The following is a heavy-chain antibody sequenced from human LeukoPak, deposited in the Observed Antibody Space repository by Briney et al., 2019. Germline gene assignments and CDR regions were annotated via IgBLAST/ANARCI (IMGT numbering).Heavy chain of an antibody. Sequence: GGSLRLSCAASGFTFSSYGMHWVRQAPGKGLEWVAVIWSDGSSKHYGDSVKGRFTISRDNSKNTLYLQMNSLRAEDTAVYHCARGQSPSHYDMDVWGQGTTVTVSS. CDR2: IWSDGSSK. CDR1: GFTFSSYG. CDR3: ARGQSPSHYDMDV. V-gene: IGHV3-33*01. D-gene: IGHD6-19*01. J-gene: IGHJ6*02.